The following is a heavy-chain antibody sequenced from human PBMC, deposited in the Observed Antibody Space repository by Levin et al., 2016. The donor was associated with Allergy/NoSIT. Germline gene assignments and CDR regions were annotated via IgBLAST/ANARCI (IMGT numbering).Heavy chain of an antibody. CDR1: GFTLSNYT. D-gene: IGHD1-26*01. CDR3: AKLRAWELPGLLDF. V-gene: IGHV3-23*01. CDR2: IRARSENI. Sequence: GESLKISCAASGFTLSNYTMSWVRQAPGKGLEWVSAIRARSENIYYADSVKGRFTISRDSSTDTLFLQMNSLRAEDSAIYYCAKLRAWELPGLLDFWGQGTLVAVSS. J-gene: IGHJ4*02.